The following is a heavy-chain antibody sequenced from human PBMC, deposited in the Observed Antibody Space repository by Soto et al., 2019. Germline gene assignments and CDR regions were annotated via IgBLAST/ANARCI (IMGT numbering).Heavy chain of an antibody. CDR2: ISNSGTSK. V-gene: IGHV3-11*01. J-gene: IGHJ4*02. CDR1: GFTFSDYY. Sequence: QVQLVESGGGLGKPGGSLRLSCSTSGFTFSDYYMSWIRQTPGRGLEWVSYISNSGTSKYYADSVKGRFTISRDAAKRSLYLKMKPRRAEDTAVDYCAKGGRPDDWGQGTLVTVSS. D-gene: IGHD2-15*01. CDR3: AKGGRPDD.